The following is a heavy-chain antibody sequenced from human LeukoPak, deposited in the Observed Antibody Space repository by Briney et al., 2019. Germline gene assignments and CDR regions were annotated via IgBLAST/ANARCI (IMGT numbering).Heavy chain of an antibody. D-gene: IGHD6-19*01. CDR1: GGSFSGYY. V-gene: IGHV4-34*01. CDR3: ARADRRIAVAGIIDYGMDV. Sequence: SETLSLTCAVYGGSFSGYYWSWIRQPPGKGLEWIGEINHSGSTNYNPSLKSRVTISVDTSKNQFSLKLSSVTAADTAVYYCARADRRIAVAGIIDYGMDVWGQGTTVTVSS. J-gene: IGHJ6*02. CDR2: INHSGST.